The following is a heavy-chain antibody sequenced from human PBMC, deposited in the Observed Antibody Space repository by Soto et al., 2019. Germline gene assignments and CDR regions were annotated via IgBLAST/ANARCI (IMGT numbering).Heavy chain of an antibody. V-gene: IGHV4-39*01. Sequence: QLQLQESGPGLVKPSETLSLTCTVSGDSFSSTHYYWGWIRPPPGKGLEWIGHIHYGGTNYYNPSLKTRVSVSKGTSKDLFSLSLQPVTAADSAGYYCARRNVTESQRFFLVFDQWGQGSLVTVSS. J-gene: IGHJ4*02. CDR1: GDSFSSTHYY. CDR2: IHYGGTN. D-gene: IGHD3-3*01. CDR3: ARRNVTESQRFFLVFDQ.